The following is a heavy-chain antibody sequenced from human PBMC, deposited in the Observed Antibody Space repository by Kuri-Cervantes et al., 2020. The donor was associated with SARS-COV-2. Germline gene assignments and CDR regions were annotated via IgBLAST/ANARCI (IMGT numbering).Heavy chain of an antibody. CDR3: ARAAGYYDSSDEGYFQH. Sequence: ASVKVSCKASGYTFTGYYMHWVRQAPGQGLEWMGGFDPEDGETIYAQKFQGRVTITADESTSTAYMELSSLRSEDTAVYYCARAAGYYDSSDEGYFQHWGQGTLVTVSS. J-gene: IGHJ1*01. CDR1: GYTFTGYY. D-gene: IGHD3-22*01. CDR2: FDPEDGET. V-gene: IGHV1-24*01.